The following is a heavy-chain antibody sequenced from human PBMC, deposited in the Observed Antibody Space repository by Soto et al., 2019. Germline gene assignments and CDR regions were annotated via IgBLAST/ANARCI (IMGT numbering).Heavy chain of an antibody. V-gene: IGHV1-58*01. CDR2: IVVGSGNT. J-gene: IGHJ6*02. D-gene: IGHD5-18*01. CDR3: ASGLSPDSRSGGYSYGYIYYYYYGMDV. Sequence: QMQLVQSGPEVKKPGTSVKVSCKASGFTFTSSAVQWVRQARGQRLEWIGWIVVGSGNTNYAQKFQERVTITRDMSTSTAYMELSSLRSEDTAVYYCASGLSPDSRSGGYSYGYIYYYYYGMDVWGQGTTVTVS. CDR1: GFTFTSSA.